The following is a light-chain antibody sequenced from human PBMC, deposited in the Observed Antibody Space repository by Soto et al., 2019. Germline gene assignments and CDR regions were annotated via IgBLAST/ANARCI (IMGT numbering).Light chain of an antibody. CDR3: CSYAGSYTEV. Sequence: QSALTQPRSVSGSPGQSVTISCTGTSSDVGGYNYVSWYQQHPGKAPKLMIYDVSKRPSGVPDRFSGSKSGNTASLTISGLQAEDEAEYYCCSYAGSYTEVFGTGTKVTVL. CDR2: DVS. V-gene: IGLV2-11*01. J-gene: IGLJ1*01. CDR1: SSDVGGYNY.